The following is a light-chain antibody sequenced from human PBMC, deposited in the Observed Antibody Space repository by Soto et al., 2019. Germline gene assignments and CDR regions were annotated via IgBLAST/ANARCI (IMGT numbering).Light chain of an antibody. CDR2: ETS. Sequence: EIVMTQSPASLSVSPGEGATLSSRASESIGSHLAWYQQKPGQAPRLLIYETSTRATGISARFSGSGSRTEFTLTISSLQSEDFAVYYCQQYHYWWTFGHGTRVDIK. CDR3: QQYHYWWT. J-gene: IGKJ1*01. CDR1: ESIGSH. V-gene: IGKV3-15*01.